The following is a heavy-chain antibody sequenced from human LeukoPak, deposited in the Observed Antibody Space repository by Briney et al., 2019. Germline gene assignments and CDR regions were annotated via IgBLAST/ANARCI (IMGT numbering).Heavy chain of an antibody. D-gene: IGHD1-26*01. CDR2: IYSGGST. J-gene: IGHJ3*02. V-gene: IGHV3-53*01. Sequence: PGGSLRLSCAASGFTVSSNYMSWVRQAPGKGLEWVSVIYSGGSTYYADSVKGRFTISRDNSKNTLYLQMNSLRAEDTAVYYCARDRRELQDDAFDIWGQGTMVTVSS. CDR1: GFTVSSNY. CDR3: ARDRRELQDDAFDI.